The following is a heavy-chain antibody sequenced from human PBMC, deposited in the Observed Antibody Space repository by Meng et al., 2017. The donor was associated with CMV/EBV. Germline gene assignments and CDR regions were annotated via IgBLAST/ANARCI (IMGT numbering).Heavy chain of an antibody. V-gene: IGHV3-7*01. CDR3: ARYSAGYCSGGSCNLFDP. J-gene: IGHJ5*02. CDR1: GFTFSNAW. D-gene: IGHD2-15*01. Sequence: GGSLRLSCAASGFTFSNAWMSWVRQAPGKGLEWVANIKQDGSVKYYVDSVKGRFTISRDNAKNSLYLQMNSLRAEDTAVYYCARYSAGYCSGGSCNLFDPWGQGTLVTVSS. CDR2: IKQDGSVK.